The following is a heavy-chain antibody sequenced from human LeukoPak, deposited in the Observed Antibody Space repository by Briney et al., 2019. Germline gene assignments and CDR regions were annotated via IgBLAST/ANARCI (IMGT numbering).Heavy chain of an antibody. J-gene: IGHJ4*02. D-gene: IGHD6-6*01. CDR3: ASGSSSVGY. V-gene: IGHV3-11*01. CDR2: ISYSYSDI. Sequence: GGSLRLSCEASGFIFSDYYMSWIRQTPGKGLEWISYISYSYSDIYYADSVRGRFTISRDNAKNSLYLQMNNLRAEDTAVYYCASGSSSVGYWGQGTRVTVSS. CDR1: GFIFSDYY.